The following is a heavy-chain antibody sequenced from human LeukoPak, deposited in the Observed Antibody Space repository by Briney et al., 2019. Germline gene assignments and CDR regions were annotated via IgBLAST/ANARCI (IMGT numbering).Heavy chain of an antibody. V-gene: IGHV3-7*01. CDR1: GFTFSSSA. Sequence: GRSLRLSCAASGFTFSSSAMHWVRQAPGKGPEWVATMKQDGSEEYYVDSVKGRFTISRDNAKNSLYLQMNSLRAEDTAVYYCARDSDGTTGSYYFDYWGQGTLVTVSS. D-gene: IGHD1-1*01. J-gene: IGHJ4*02. CDR2: MKQDGSEE. CDR3: ARDSDGTTGSYYFDY.